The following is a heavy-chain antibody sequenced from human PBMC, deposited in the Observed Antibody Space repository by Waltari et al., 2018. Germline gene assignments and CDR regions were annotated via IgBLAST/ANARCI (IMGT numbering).Heavy chain of an antibody. CDR3: ARGRGNPMVRGGSPWNRYGMDV. D-gene: IGHD3-10*01. Sequence: QVQLQPWGAGLLKPSETLSLTCAVYGGSFSGYYWRWIRQPPGKGLVWIGEINHSGSTNYNPSLKSRVTISVDTSKNQFSLKLSSVTAADTAVYYCARGRGNPMVRGGSPWNRYGMDVWGQGTTVTVSS. CDR1: GGSFSGYY. CDR2: INHSGST. J-gene: IGHJ6*02. V-gene: IGHV4-34*01.